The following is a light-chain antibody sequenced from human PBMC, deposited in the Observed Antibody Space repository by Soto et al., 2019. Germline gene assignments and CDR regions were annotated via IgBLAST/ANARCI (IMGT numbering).Light chain of an antibody. CDR2: GTS. J-gene: IGKJ5*01. V-gene: IGKV3-15*01. Sequence: IVMTQSPATLSVSQGERATLSCRASQSVSSDLAWYQQKPGQAPRLLIYGTSTRAPGIPPRFSGSGSGTEFTLTVSSLHSEDFALYYCQQYNNWPPITFGQGTRLEI. CDR1: QSVSSD. CDR3: QQYNNWPPIT.